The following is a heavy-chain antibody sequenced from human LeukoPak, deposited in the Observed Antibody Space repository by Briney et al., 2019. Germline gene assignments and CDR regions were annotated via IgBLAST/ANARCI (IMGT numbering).Heavy chain of an antibody. V-gene: IGHV4-34*01. J-gene: IGHJ6*02. D-gene: IGHD4-17*01. Sequence: PSETLSLTCAVYGGSFSGYYWSWICQPPGKGLEWIGEINHSGSTNYNPSLKSRVTISVDTSKNQFSLKLSSVTAADTAVYYCARVGNMTTVTTTTYGMDVWGQGTTVTVSS. CDR2: INHSGST. CDR3: ARVGNMTTVTTTTYGMDV. CDR1: GGSFSGYY.